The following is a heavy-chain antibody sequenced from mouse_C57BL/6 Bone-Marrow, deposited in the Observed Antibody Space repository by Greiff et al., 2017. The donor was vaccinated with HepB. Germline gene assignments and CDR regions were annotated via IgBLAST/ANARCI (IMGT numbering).Heavy chain of an antibody. V-gene: IGHV6-3*01. CDR1: GFTFSNYW. CDR3: ILITTVVATDYYAMDY. D-gene: IGHD1-1*01. Sequence: EVQLVESGGGLVQPGGSMKLSCVASGFTFSNYWMNWVRQSPEKGLEWVAQIRLKSDNYATHYAESVKGRFTISRDDSKSSVYLQMNNLRAEDTGIYYCILITTVVATDYYAMDYWGQGTSVTVSS. CDR2: IRLKSDNYAT. J-gene: IGHJ4*01.